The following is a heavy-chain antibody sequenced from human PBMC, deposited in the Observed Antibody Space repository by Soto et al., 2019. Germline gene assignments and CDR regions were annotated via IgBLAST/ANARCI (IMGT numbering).Heavy chain of an antibody. Sequence: PGGSLRLSCAASGFTFSSYAMDRVRQATGKGLEWVSVISGSGDSTYYADSVKGRFTISRDNSKNTLYLQMNSLRTEDTAVYYCARGGPGTYFDYWGQGTLVTVSS. J-gene: IGHJ4*02. CDR3: ARGGPGTYFDY. D-gene: IGHD6-13*01. CDR2: ISGSGDST. V-gene: IGHV3-23*01. CDR1: GFTFSSYA.